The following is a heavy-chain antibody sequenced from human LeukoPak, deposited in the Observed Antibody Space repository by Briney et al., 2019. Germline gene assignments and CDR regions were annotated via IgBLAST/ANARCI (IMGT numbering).Heavy chain of an antibody. CDR2: ISANDGNT. J-gene: IGHJ4*02. CDR3: ARESHVTREDY. D-gene: IGHD3-10*01. CDR1: GYTFTSYG. V-gene: IGHV1-18*01. Sequence: ASVKVSCKASGYTFTSYGISWVRQAPGQGLEWMGWISANDGNTDYPQELQGRDTMTTDTSTSTAYMELRSLRSDDTAVYYCARESHVTREDYWGQGTLVTVSS.